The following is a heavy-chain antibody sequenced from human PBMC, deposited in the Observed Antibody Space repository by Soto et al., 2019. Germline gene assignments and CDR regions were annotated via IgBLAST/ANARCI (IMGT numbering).Heavy chain of an antibody. Sequence: SETLSLTCAVYGGSFSGYYWSWIRQPPGKGLEWIGEINHSGSTNYNPSLKSRVTISVDTSKNQFSLKLSSVTAADTAVYYCARDFLQQLANDYYYYYGMDVWGQGTTVTVSS. CDR1: GGSFSGYY. J-gene: IGHJ6*02. D-gene: IGHD6-13*01. CDR3: ARDFLQQLANDYYYYYGMDV. CDR2: INHSGST. V-gene: IGHV4-34*01.